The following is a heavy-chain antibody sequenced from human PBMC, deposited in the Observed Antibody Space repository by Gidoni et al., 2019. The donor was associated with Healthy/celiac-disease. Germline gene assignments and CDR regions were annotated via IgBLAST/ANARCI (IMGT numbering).Heavy chain of an antibody. D-gene: IGHD6-13*01. CDR1: RFTFSSDW. V-gene: IGHV3-74*01. CDR3: ARARGIAAAED. J-gene: IGHJ4*02. Sequence: EVQLVESGGGLVQPGGSLSLSCAASRFTFSSDWMHWVRQAPGKGLGWVSRINRDGSSTSYADSVKGRFTISRDNAKNTLYLQMNSLRAGDTAVYYCARARGIAAAEDWGQGTLVTVSS. CDR2: INRDGSST.